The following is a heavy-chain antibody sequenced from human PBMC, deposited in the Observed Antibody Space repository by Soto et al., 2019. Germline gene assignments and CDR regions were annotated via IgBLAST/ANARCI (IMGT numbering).Heavy chain of an antibody. CDR3: ARDGWFSALRVPFGMDV. J-gene: IGHJ6*02. CDR1: GYTFINYY. Sequence: QVQLVQSGAEVKKPGASVKVSCKASGYTFINYYIHWVRQAPGQGLEWMGIINPNGGSTTNAQNFHGRVTMTRDTSTSTVYMELNSLRSEDTAVYYCARDGWFSALRVPFGMDVWGQGTTVTVSS. CDR2: INPNGGST. D-gene: IGHD3-10*01. V-gene: IGHV1-46*01.